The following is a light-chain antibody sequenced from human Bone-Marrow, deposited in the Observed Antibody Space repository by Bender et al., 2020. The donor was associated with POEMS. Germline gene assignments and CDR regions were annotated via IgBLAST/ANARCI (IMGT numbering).Light chain of an antibody. V-gene: IGLV2-14*02. J-gene: IGLJ3*02. CDR1: SGDIGNYNL. Sequence: QSALSQPASVSGSPGQSITISCTGTSGDIGNYNLVSWFQHHPGKVPKLLIYEANQRPSGVPDRFSGSKSGTSASLAITGLQAEDEGDYYCQSYDNSLGGWVFGGGTKLTVL. CDR2: EAN. CDR3: QSYDNSLGGWV.